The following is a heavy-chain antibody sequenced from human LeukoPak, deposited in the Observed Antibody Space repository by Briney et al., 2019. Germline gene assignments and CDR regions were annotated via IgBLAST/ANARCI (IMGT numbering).Heavy chain of an antibody. CDR1: GDNCTNYW. V-gene: IGHV5-51*01. D-gene: IGHD5-18*01. CDR3: ARRGDSYGSFDY. Sequence: GESLKISCNASGDNCTNYWIGWVRHMPGKGLEWIVIISPGDSDARDSPSFQGQVTISADKSICTAYLQWSSLKASATAMYYCARRGDSYGSFDYWGQGILVTVSS. J-gene: IGHJ4*02. CDR2: ISPGDSDA.